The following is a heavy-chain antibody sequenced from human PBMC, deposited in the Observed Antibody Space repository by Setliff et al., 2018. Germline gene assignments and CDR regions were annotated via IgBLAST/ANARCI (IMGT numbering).Heavy chain of an antibody. Sequence: ASVKVSCKASGNTFSSFSITWVRQAPGQGLEWMGWISPYNGQTTYAQRFQGRITMTTDTSTDTAYMELRNLRSDDTAVYYCARLVRYCTRTSCQRTPGAEYWGQGTLVTVSS. CDR3: ARLVRYCTRTSCQRTPGAEY. CDR2: ISPYNGQT. J-gene: IGHJ4*02. V-gene: IGHV1-18*01. CDR1: GNTFSSFS. D-gene: IGHD2-2*01.